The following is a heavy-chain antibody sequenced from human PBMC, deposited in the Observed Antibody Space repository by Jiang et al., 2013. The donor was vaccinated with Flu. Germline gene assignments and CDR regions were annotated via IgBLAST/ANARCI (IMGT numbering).Heavy chain of an antibody. Sequence: LLKPSETLSLTCTVSGGSISSYYWSWIRQPPGKGLEWIGYIYYSGSTNYNPSLKSRVTISVDTSKNQFSLKLSSVTAADTAVYYCASTKRYFDWEKLAGYYYYGMDVWGQGTTVTVSS. D-gene: IGHD3-9*01. CDR3: ASTKRYFDWEKLAGYYYYGMDV. J-gene: IGHJ6*02. CDR2: IYYSGST. V-gene: IGHV4-59*01. CDR1: GGSISSYY.